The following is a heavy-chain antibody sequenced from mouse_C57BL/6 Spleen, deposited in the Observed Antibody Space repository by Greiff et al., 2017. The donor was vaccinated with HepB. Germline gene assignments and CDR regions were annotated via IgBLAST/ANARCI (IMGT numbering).Heavy chain of an antibody. J-gene: IGHJ3*01. CDR3: ARGIYYGKNAWFAY. D-gene: IGHD2-1*01. CDR2: ISYSGST. Sequence: EVQLVESGPGMVKPSQSLSLTCTVTGYSITSGYDWHWIRHFPGNKLEWMGYISYSGSTNYNPSLKSRISITHDTSKNHFFLKLNSVTTEDTATYYCARGIYYGKNAWFAYWGQGTLVTVSA. CDR1: GYSITSGYD. V-gene: IGHV3-1*01.